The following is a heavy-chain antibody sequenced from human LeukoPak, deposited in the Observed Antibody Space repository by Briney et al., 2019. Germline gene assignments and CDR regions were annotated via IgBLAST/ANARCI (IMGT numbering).Heavy chain of an antibody. CDR2: ISGSGGNT. D-gene: IGHD2-15*01. V-gene: IGHV3-23*01. J-gene: IGHJ5*02. CDR3: AKDRLSSGWFNWFDP. CDR1: GFTFSTYG. Sequence: GGTLRLSCGASGFTFSTYGMSWVRQAPGKGLEWVSAISGSGGNTYYADSVKGRFTISRDNSKNTLYLQMNSLRAEDTAVYYCAKDRLSSGWFNWFDPWGQGTLVTVSS.